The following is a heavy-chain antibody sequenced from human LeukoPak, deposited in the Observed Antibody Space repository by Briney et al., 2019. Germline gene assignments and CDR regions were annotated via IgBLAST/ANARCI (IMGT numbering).Heavy chain of an antibody. V-gene: IGHV4-61*05. CDR1: GGSISSSSYY. Sequence: PSETLSLTCTVPGGSISSSSYYWGWIRQPPGKGLEWIGYIYYSGSTNYNPSLKSRVTISVDTSKNQFSLKLSSVTAADTAVYYCAGGVRGVMDYWGQGTLVTVSS. CDR3: AGGVRGVMDY. J-gene: IGHJ4*02. D-gene: IGHD3-10*01. CDR2: IYYSGST.